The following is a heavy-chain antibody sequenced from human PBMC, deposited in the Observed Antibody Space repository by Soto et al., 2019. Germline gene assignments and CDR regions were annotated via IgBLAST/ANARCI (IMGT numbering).Heavy chain of an antibody. Sequence: QVQLQESGPGLVEPSQTLSLTCTVSGASVSSASYHWSWIHQHPGKGLEWIGYITGSPYYNPSLKSRVTISLDTSRNHFSLELSSVTAADTAVYYCATLTAGGSGRGYWGQGTLVTVSS. CDR1: GASVSSASYH. CDR3: ATLTAGGSGRGY. V-gene: IGHV4-31*03. CDR2: ITGSP. J-gene: IGHJ4*02. D-gene: IGHD5-12*01.